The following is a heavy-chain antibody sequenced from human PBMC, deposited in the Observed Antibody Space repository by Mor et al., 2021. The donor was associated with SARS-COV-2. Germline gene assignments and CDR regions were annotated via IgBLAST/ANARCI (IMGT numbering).Heavy chain of an antibody. V-gene: IGHV3-30*02. CDR3: AKDGFVAARLHY. D-gene: IGHD6-6*01. Sequence: DSVKGRFTISSDNSKNTLYLQMNSLRAEDTAVYYCAKDGFVAARLHYWGQGTLVTVSS. J-gene: IGHJ4*02.